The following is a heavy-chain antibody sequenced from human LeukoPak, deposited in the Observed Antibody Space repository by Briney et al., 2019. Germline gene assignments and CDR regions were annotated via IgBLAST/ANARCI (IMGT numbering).Heavy chain of an antibody. D-gene: IGHD3-22*01. CDR3: ASTSHYYDSSGKNDY. Sequence: ASVKVSCKASGGTFSSYAISWVRQAPGQGLEWMGGIIPIFGTANYAQKFQGRVTITTDESTSTAYMELSSLRSEDTAVYYCASTSHYYDSSGKNDYWGQGTLVTVSS. CDR2: IIPIFGTA. J-gene: IGHJ4*02. CDR1: GGTFSSYA. V-gene: IGHV1-69*05.